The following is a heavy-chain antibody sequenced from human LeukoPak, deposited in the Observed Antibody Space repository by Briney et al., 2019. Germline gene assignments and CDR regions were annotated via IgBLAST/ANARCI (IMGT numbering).Heavy chain of an antibody. V-gene: IGHV3-23*01. Sequence: GGSLRLSCAASGFTFSSHAMSWVRQAPGQGLEWVPAISGSGGSTYYADSVKGRFTISRDKSKNTLYLQMNSLRAEDTAVYYCAKGLAVAGHFDYWGQGTLVTVSS. J-gene: IGHJ4*02. D-gene: IGHD6-19*01. CDR3: AKGLAVAGHFDY. CDR2: ISGSGGST. CDR1: GFTFSSHA.